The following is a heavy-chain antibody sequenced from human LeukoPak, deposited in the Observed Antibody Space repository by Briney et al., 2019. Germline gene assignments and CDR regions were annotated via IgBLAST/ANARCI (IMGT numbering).Heavy chain of an antibody. V-gene: IGHV4-31*03. D-gene: IGHD4-23*01. CDR1: GGSISSGGYY. J-gene: IGHJ4*02. CDR2: IYYSGST. Sequence: SETLSLTCTVSGGSISSGGYYWSWIRQHPGKGLEWIGYIYYSGSTYYNPSLKSRVTISVDTSKNQFSLKLSSVTAADTAVYYCARVYGGNSRFRYYFDYWGQGTLVAVSS. CDR3: ARVYGGNSRFRYYFDY.